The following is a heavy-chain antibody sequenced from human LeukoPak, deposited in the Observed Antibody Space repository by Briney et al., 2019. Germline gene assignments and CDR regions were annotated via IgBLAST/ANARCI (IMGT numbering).Heavy chain of an antibody. D-gene: IGHD3-10*01. Sequence: GASVKVSCKASGYTFTSYGISWVRQAPGQGLEWMGWISAYNGNTNYAQKLQGRVTMTTDTSTSTAYMELRSLRSDDTAVYYCARDGSHYYGSGSFLPNHNFDGWGQGTLVTVS. CDR3: ARDGSHYYGSGSFLPNHNFDG. CDR2: ISAYNGNT. CDR1: GYTFTSYG. J-gene: IGHJ4*02. V-gene: IGHV1-18*01.